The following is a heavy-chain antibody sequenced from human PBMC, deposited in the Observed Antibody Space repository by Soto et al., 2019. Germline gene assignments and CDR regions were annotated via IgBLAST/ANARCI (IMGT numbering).Heavy chain of an antibody. Sequence: GGSPRLCCAACGFTVCTYWMHGVRQAPGEGLVWLSRITAAGTSTSSADSVKGRFTISRDNAKNTLYLQMNSLRAEDTAMYYCARGDPTYFDYWGQGILVTVSS. CDR3: ARGDPTYFDY. J-gene: IGHJ4*02. CDR1: GFTVCTYW. V-gene: IGHV3-74*01. CDR2: ITAAGTST. D-gene: IGHD1-26*01.